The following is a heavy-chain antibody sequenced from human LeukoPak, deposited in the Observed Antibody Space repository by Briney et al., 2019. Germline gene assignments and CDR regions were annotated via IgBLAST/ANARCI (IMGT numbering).Heavy chain of an antibody. V-gene: IGHV1-2*02. CDR1: GYTFTGYY. Sequence: SVKVSCKASGYTFTGYYMHWVRQAPGQGLEWMGWINPNSGGTNYAQKFQGRVTMTRDTSISTAYMELSRLRSDDTAVYYCARDPGKYCSGGSCYLFPVYWGQGTLVTVSS. J-gene: IGHJ4*02. D-gene: IGHD2-15*01. CDR3: ARDPGKYCSGGSCYLFPVY. CDR2: INPNSGGT.